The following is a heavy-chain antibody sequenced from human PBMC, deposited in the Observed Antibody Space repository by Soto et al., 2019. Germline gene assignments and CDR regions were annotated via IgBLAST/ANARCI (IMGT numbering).Heavy chain of an antibody. CDR1: GDTFSTYT. V-gene: IGHV1-69*08. CDR3: ARDSVNQLLIDY. Sequence: QVQLVQSGAEVKKPGSSVRVSCKASGDTFSTYTISWVRQAPGQGFEWLGRSIPILDVANYAQSFQGRVKITAGKSTSTAYMELNSLRSEDTAVYYCARDSVNQLLIDYWGQGTLVTVSS. J-gene: IGHJ4*02. D-gene: IGHD2-2*01. CDR2: SIPILDVA.